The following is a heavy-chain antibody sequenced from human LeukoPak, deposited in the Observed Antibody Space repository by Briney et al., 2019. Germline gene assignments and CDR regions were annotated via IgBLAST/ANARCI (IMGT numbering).Heavy chain of an antibody. CDR3: ARSYYYGSGGYSDY. J-gene: IGHJ4*02. Sequence: ASVKVSCKSSVYTFTSYSICWVRQAPGQGLEWMGWISAYNGNTNYAQKLQGRVTMTTDTSTSTAYMELRSLRSDDTAVYYCARSYYYGSGGYSDYWGQGTLVTVSS. CDR2: ISAYNGNT. V-gene: IGHV1-18*01. CDR1: VYTFTSYS. D-gene: IGHD3-10*01.